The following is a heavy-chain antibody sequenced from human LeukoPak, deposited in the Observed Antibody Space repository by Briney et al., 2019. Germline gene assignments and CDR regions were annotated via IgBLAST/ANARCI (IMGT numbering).Heavy chain of an antibody. CDR3: VRERNYPRRFEP. J-gene: IGHJ5*02. V-gene: IGHV1-8*03. CDR1: GYTFTSYD. Sequence: GASVKVSCKASGYTFTSYDINWVRQATGQGLEWMGWMNPNSGNTGYAQKFQGRVTITRNTSISTAYMELSSLRSEDTAVYFCVRERNYPRRFEPWGQGTLVTVSS. CDR2: MNPNSGNT. D-gene: IGHD5-24*01.